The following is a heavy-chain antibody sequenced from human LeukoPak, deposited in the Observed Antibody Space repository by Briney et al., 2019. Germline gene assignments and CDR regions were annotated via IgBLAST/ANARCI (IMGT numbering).Heavy chain of an antibody. CDR3: ASIAARPGFDY. D-gene: IGHD6-6*01. J-gene: IGHJ4*02. CDR1: GVTFRSYG. CDR2: ISYDGSNK. V-gene: IGHV3-30*05. Sequence: GGSLRLSCAVSGVTFRSYGMHWVRQAPGKGLEWVAVISYDGSNKYYADSVKGRFTISRDNSKNTLYLQMNSLRAEDTAVYYCASIAARPGFDYWGQGTLVTVSS.